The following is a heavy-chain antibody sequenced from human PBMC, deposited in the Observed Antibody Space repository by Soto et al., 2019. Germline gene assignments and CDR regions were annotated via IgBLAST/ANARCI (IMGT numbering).Heavy chain of an antibody. CDR3: ARYRNHYSGSYFDY. CDR2: IYYSGST. V-gene: IGHV4-59*01. Sequence: SETLSLTCTVSGGSISSYYWSWIRQPPGKGLEWIGYIYYSGSTNYNPSLKSRVTISVDTSKNQFSLKLSSVTAADTAVYYCARYRNHYSGSYFDYWGQGTLVTVSS. CDR1: GGSISSYY. J-gene: IGHJ4*02. D-gene: IGHD1-26*01.